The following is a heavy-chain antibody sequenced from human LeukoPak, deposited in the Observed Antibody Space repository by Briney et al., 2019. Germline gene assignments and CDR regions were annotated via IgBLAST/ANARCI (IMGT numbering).Heavy chain of an antibody. J-gene: IGHJ4*02. CDR3: AKVGDLVVVPAASYYFDY. V-gene: IGHV3-20*04. CDR1: GFTFDDYG. Sequence: GALGLSWAASGFTFDDYGMSWVRQAPGKGLEWVSGINWNGGSTGYADSVKGRFTISRDNSKNTLYLQMNTLRAEDTAVYYCAKVGDLVVVPAASYYFDYWGQGTLVTVSS. D-gene: IGHD2-2*01. CDR2: INWNGGST.